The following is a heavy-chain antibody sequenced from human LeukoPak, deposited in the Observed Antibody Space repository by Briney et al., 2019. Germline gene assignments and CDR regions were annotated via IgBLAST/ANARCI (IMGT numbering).Heavy chain of an antibody. CDR1: DFAFTSSG. J-gene: IGHJ3*01. CDR3: AKLMRHMMEDVLDL. V-gene: IGHV3-23*01. CDR2: ISATGLST. D-gene: IGHD3-16*01. Sequence: EGSLRLSCTASDFAFTSSGMSWVRQVPGTGLEWVSFISATGLSTYYADSVKGRFTVSRDNSKNTLYLQMNSLRAADTAVYYCAKLMRHMMEDVLDLWGQGTVVTVSS.